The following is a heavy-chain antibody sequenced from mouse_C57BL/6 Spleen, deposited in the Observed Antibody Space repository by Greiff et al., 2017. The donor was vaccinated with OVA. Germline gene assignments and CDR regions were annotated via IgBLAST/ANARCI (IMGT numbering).Heavy chain of an antibody. D-gene: IGHD4-1*01. J-gene: IGHJ2*01. CDR1: GYTFTSYW. CDR3: SKSGLTGVVDY. V-gene: IGHV1-50*01. Sequence: VQLQQPGAELVKPGASVKLSCKASGYTFTSYWMQWVKQRPGQGLEWIGEIDPSDSYTNYNQKFKGKATLTVDTSSSTAYMQLSSLTSEDSAVYYCSKSGLTGVVDYWGKGTTLTVSS. CDR2: IDPSDSYT.